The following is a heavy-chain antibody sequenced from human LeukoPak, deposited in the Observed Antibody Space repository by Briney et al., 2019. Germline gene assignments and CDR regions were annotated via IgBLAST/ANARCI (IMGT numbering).Heavy chain of an antibody. D-gene: IGHD4-23*01. Sequence: PGGSLRLSCAASGFTFSSYSMNWVRQAPGKGLEWVSSISSSSSYIYYADSVKGRFTISRDNAKNSLYLQMNSLRAEDTAAYYCARVPWRWPELIYWGQGTLVTVSS. CDR2: ISSSSSYI. CDR3: ARVPWRWPELIY. J-gene: IGHJ4*02. CDR1: GFTFSSYS. V-gene: IGHV3-21*01.